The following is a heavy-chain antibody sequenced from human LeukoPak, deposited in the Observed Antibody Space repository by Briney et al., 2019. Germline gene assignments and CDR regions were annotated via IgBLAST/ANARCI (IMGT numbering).Heavy chain of an antibody. V-gene: IGHV4-34*01. D-gene: IGHD3-10*01. Sequence: PSETLSLTCAVYGGSFSGYYWSWIRQPPGKGLEWIGSLYHSGSTYYNPSLKSRVTMSLDTSKNQFSLNLSSVTAADTAIYYCARWSWFLYFDYWGQGALVTVSS. CDR1: GGSFSGYY. J-gene: IGHJ4*02. CDR3: ARWSWFLYFDY. CDR2: LYHSGST.